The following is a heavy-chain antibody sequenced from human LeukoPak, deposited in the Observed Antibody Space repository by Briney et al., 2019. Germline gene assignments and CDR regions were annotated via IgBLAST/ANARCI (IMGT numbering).Heavy chain of an antibody. V-gene: IGHV3-30*03. CDR3: LASRPHYGDYYGLDV. CDR1: GFTFSSYG. J-gene: IGHJ6*02. D-gene: IGHD4/OR15-4a*01. CDR2: ISYDGSHK. Sequence: PGRSLRLSCAASGFTFSSYGMHWVRQAPGKGLEWVAVISYDGSHKYSADSVKGRFTISRDNSKNTLYLQMNSLRTEDTAVYFCLASRPHYGDYYGLDVWGHGTTVTVSS.